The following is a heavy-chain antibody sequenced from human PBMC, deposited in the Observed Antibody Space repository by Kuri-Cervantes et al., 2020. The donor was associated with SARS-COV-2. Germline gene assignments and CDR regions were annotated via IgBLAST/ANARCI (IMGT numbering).Heavy chain of an antibody. Sequence: GSLRLSCTVSGGSISSYYWSWIRQPPGKGLEWIGYIYYSGSTNYNPSLKSRVTISVDTSKNQFSLKLSSVTAADPAVYYCARGVCSGGSGYLGYWGQGTLVTVSS. CDR1: GGSISSYY. D-gene: IGHD2-15*01. V-gene: IGHV4-59*01. J-gene: IGHJ4*02. CDR3: ARGVCSGGSGYLGY. CDR2: IYYSGST.